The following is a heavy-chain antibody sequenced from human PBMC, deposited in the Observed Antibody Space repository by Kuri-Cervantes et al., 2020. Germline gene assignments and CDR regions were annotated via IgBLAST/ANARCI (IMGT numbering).Heavy chain of an antibody. CDR2: INPNSGDT. Sequence: ASVKVSCKASGYTFTGYYIHWVRQAPGQGLEWMGWINPNSGDTNYAQKFQGRVTMTRDTSISTAYMELSRLRSDDTAVYYCARDSFEAAGTRYYYGMDVWGQGTTVTVSS. D-gene: IGHD6-13*01. CDR1: GYTFTGYY. CDR3: ARDSFEAAGTRYYYGMDV. V-gene: IGHV1-2*02. J-gene: IGHJ6*02.